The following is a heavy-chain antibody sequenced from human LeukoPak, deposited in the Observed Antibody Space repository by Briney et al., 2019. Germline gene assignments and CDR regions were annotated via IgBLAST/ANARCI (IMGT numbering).Heavy chain of an antibody. CDR1: GYTFTSYD. J-gene: IGHJ5*02. CDR2: MNPNSGNT. D-gene: IGHD2-2*01. CDR3: ARGLCSSTSCSRRDWFDP. V-gene: IGHV1-8*01. Sequence: GASVKVSCKASGYTFTSYDINWVRQATGQGLEWMGWMNPNSGNTGYAQKFQGRVTMTRNTSISTAYMELSSLRSEDTAAYYCARGLCSSTSCSRRDWFDPWGQGILVTVSS.